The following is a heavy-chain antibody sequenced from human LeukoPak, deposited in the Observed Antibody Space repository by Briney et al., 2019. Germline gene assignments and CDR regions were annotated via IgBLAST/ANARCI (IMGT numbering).Heavy chain of an antibody. D-gene: IGHD2-21*02. CDR3: AKGDIVVVTGAFDI. Sequence: GRSLRLSCAASGFTFSGYGMHWGRRAPGKGLEWVAVISYDGSNKYYADSVKGRFTISRDNSKNTLYLQMHSLRAEDTAVYYCAKGDIVVVTGAFDIWGQGTMVTVSS. CDR1: GFTFSGYG. CDR2: ISYDGSNK. J-gene: IGHJ3*02. V-gene: IGHV3-30*18.